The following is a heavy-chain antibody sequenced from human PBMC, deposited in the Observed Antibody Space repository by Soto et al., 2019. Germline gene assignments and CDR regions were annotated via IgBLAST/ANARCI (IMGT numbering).Heavy chain of an antibody. Sequence: EVQLVESGGGLVQPGGSLRLSCAASGFNFNMYWMYWVRQAPGKGLEWVANTDTDGSRKNYVDSVKGRFIISRDNAKNSLFRQMNSLRADDTAVYYCGRVPLDGNYANGVDVWGQGTTVTVSS. CDR3: GRVPLDGNYANGVDV. V-gene: IGHV3-7*03. CDR1: GFNFNMYW. D-gene: IGHD4-17*01. CDR2: TDTDGSRK. J-gene: IGHJ6*02.